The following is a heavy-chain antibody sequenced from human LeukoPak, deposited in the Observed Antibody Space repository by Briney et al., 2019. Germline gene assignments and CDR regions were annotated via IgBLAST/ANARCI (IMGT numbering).Heavy chain of an antibody. CDR1: GFTVSTNC. J-gene: IGHJ6*02. D-gene: IGHD1-14*01. Sequence: GGSLRLSCAASGFTVSTNCMTWVRQAPGKGLEWVSTIYSGGTTYYADSVMGRFTISRHNSRNTLYLQMNSLRADDTAVYYCARAEPMGPQSPYGMDVWGQGTTVTVSS. V-gene: IGHV3-53*04. CDR2: IYSGGTT. CDR3: ARAEPMGPQSPYGMDV.